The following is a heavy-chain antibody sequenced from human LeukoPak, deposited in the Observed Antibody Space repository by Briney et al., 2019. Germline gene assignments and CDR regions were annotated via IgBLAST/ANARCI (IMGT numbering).Heavy chain of an antibody. CDR1: GFTFSSYA. Sequence: PGGSLTLSCAASGFTFSSYAMHWVRQAPGKGLEWVAVISYDGSNKYYADSVKGRFTISRDNSKKTLYLQMNSLRAEDTAVYHCAKDYSSGWYIFDCWGQGTLVTVSS. J-gene: IGHJ4*02. CDR2: ISYDGSNK. D-gene: IGHD6-19*01. CDR3: AKDYSSGWYIFDC. V-gene: IGHV3-30-3*01.